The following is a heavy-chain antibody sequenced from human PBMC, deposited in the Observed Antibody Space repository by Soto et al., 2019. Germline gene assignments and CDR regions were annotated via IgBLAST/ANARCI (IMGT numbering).Heavy chain of an antibody. D-gene: IGHD3-22*01. Sequence: ASVKVSCKASGGTFSSYAISWVRQAPGKGLEWMGGFDPEDGETIYAQKFQGRVTMTEDTSTDTAYMELSSLRSEDTAVYYCATDPVENSGYYLYYFDYWGQGTLVTVSS. V-gene: IGHV1-24*01. CDR3: ATDPVENSGYYLYYFDY. CDR2: FDPEDGET. CDR1: GGTFSSYA. J-gene: IGHJ4*02.